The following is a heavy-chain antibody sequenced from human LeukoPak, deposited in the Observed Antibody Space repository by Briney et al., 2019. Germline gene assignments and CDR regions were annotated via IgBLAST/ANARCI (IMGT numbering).Heavy chain of an antibody. CDR1: GYSLSSGYY. Sequence: SETLSLTCTVSGYSLSSGYYWGWIRQPPGKGLGWIGSIYHSGSTYYNPSLKSRVTISVDTSKNQFSLKLSSVTAADTAVYYCARVVAVAGTGDWFDPWGQGTLVTVSS. V-gene: IGHV4-38-2*02. D-gene: IGHD6-19*01. CDR2: IYHSGST. CDR3: ARVVAVAGTGDWFDP. J-gene: IGHJ5*02.